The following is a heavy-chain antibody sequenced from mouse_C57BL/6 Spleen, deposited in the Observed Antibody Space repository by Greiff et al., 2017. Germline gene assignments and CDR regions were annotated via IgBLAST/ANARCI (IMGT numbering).Heavy chain of an antibody. CDR3: ARQDYDGLDY. J-gene: IGHJ2*01. CDR2: ISGGGGNT. CDR1: GFTFSSYT. V-gene: IGHV5-9*01. D-gene: IGHD2-3*01. Sequence: EVKLMESGGGLVKPGGSLKLSCAASGFTFSSYTMSWVRQTPEKRLEWVATISGGGGNTYYPDSVKGRFTISRDNAKNTLYLQMSSLRSEDTALYYCARQDYDGLDYWGQGTTLTVSS.